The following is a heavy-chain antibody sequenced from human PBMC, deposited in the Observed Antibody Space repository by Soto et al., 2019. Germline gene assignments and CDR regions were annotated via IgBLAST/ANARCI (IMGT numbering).Heavy chain of an antibody. D-gene: IGHD2-21*02. CDR3: ARDYEEVTGLYGMDG. V-gene: IGHV3-33*01. CDR1: GFTFSSYG. J-gene: IGHJ6*02. Sequence: GGSLRLSWAASGFTFSSYGMHWVRQAPGKGREWVAVIWYDGSNKYYADSVKGRFTISRDNSKNTLYLQMNSLRAEDTAVYYCARDYEEVTGLYGMDGWGQGTTVTVSS. CDR2: IWYDGSNK.